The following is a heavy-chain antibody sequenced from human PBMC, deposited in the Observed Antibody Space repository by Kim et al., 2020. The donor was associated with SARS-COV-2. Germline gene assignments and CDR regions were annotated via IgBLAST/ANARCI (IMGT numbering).Heavy chain of an antibody. CDR2: IKRKTDGGTI. V-gene: IGHV3-15*01. Sequence: GGSLRLSCTASGFTFSSAWMTWVRQPPGKGLEWVGLIKRKTDGGTIDYAAPVNGRFTISRDDSKNTLYLQMNSLKTEDTAVYYCTTGGGNNGLEDWGQGT. J-gene: IGHJ4*02. CDR3: TTGGGNNGLED. CDR1: GFTFSSAW. D-gene: IGHD2-8*01.